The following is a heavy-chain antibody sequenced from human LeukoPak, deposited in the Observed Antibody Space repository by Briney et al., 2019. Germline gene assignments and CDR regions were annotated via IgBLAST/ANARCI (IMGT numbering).Heavy chain of an antibody. J-gene: IGHJ4*02. CDR2: FDPEDGET. D-gene: IGHD6-19*01. V-gene: IGHV1-24*01. CDR3: ARDETLGDSSGWSPPFDY. CDR1: GYTLTELS. Sequence: ASVKVSCKVSGYTLTELSMHWVRQAPGKGLEWMGGFDPEDGETIYAQKFQGRVTMTEDASTDTAYMELSSLRSEDTAVYYCARDETLGDSSGWSPPFDYWGQGPLVPVPS.